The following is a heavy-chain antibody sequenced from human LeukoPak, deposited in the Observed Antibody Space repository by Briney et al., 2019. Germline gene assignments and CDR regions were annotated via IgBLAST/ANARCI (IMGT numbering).Heavy chain of an antibody. Sequence: SETLSLTCAVYGGSFSGYYWSWIRQPPGKGLEWLGEINHSGSTNYNPSLKSRVTISVDTSKNQFSLKLSSVTAADTAVYYCARGRRGQWLVRGYFDYWGQGTLVTVSS. J-gene: IGHJ4*02. CDR2: INHSGST. V-gene: IGHV4-34*01. CDR3: ARGRRGQWLVRGYFDY. CDR1: GGSFSGYY. D-gene: IGHD6-19*01.